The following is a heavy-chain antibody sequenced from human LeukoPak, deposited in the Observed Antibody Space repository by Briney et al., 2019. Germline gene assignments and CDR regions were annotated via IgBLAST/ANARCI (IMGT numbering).Heavy chain of an antibody. CDR3: ARCYYDSSGYYYLHSFDY. CDR2: MSAYNGKT. J-gene: IGHJ4*02. Sequence: GASVKVSCKASGYSFTSYGFNWVRQAPGQGLEWMGWMSAYNGKTNYAHSLQGRVTMTRNTSVSTAYMELSSLRSEDTAVYYCARCYYDSSGYYYLHSFDYWGQGTLVTVSS. D-gene: IGHD3-22*01. V-gene: IGHV1-18*01. CDR1: GYSFTSYG.